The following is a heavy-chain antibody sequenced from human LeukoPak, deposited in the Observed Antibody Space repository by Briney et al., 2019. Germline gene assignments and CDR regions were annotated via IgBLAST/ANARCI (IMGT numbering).Heavy chain of an antibody. CDR1: GGSISSGDYY. V-gene: IGHV4-30-4*01. D-gene: IGHD5-12*01. Sequence: SETLSLTCTVSGGSISSGDYYWSWIRQPPGKGLEWIGYIYYSGSTYYNPSLKSRVTISVDTSKNQFSLKLSSVTAADTAVYYCARGSYKWLRSPYDYWGQGTLVTVSS. J-gene: IGHJ4*02. CDR2: IYYSGST. CDR3: ARGSYKWLRSPYDY.